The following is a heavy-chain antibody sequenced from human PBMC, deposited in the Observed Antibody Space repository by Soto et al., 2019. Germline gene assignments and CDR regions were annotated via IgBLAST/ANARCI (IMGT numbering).Heavy chain of an antibody. V-gene: IGHV1-18*01. CDR1: GYTFTSYG. Sequence: ASVKVSCKASGYTFTSYGISWVRQAPGKGLEWMGWISAYNGNTNYAQKLQGRVTMTTDTSTSTAYMELRSLRPDDTAVYYCARGGSYDFWSGYYIGYFDYWGQGTLVTVSS. J-gene: IGHJ4*02. D-gene: IGHD3-3*01. CDR3: ARGGSYDFWSGYYIGYFDY. CDR2: ISAYNGNT.